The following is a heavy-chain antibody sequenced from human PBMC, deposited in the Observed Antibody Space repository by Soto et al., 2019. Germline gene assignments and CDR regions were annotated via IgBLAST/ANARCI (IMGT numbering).Heavy chain of an antibody. CDR3: ARLKTYDILNKSDY. CDR2: IYDSGST. D-gene: IGHD3-9*01. J-gene: IGHJ4*02. Sequence: QVQLQESGPGLVKPSGTLSLTCAVPGGSIASSNCWLWVRQPPGKGLEWIGEIYDSGSTNYNPSLKSRVTMSLDRSKNQFSLELSCVTAADTAVYYCARLKTYDILNKSDYWGQGSLVTVSS. CDR1: GGSIASSNC. V-gene: IGHV4-4*02.